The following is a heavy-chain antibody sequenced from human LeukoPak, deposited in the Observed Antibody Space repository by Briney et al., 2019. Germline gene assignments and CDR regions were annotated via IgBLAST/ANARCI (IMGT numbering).Heavy chain of an antibody. D-gene: IGHD2-2*01. CDR1: GGSFSGYY. J-gene: IGHJ5*02. V-gene: IGHV4-34*01. CDR3: ARGGEIVVVPVRRFDP. Sequence: SETLSLTCAVYGGSFSGYYWSWIRQPPGKGLEWIGEINHSGSTNYNPSLKSRVTISVDTSKNQFSLKLSSVTAADTAVYCCARGGEIVVVPVRRFDPWGQGTLVTVSS. CDR2: INHSGST.